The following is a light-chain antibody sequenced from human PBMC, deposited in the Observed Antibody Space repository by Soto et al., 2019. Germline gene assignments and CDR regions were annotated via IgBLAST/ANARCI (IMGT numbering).Light chain of an antibody. CDR2: EVS. J-gene: IGLJ2*01. V-gene: IGLV2-8*01. CDR3: SSYAGSNVV. CDR1: SSDVGGYNY. Sequence: QSVLTQPPSASGSPGQSVTISCTGTSSDVGGYNYVSWYQQHPGKAPKLMIYEVSKRPSRVPDRFSGSKSGNTASLTVSGLQAEDEADYYCSSYAGSNVVFGGGTKLTVL.